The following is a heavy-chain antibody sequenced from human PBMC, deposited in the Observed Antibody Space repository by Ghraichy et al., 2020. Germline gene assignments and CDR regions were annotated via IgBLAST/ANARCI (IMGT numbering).Heavy chain of an antibody. D-gene: IGHD3-3*01. J-gene: IGHJ4*02. CDR2: ISGSGGST. CDR3: AKDLLEWLLDYFDY. CDR1: GFTFSSYA. Sequence: LSLTCAASGFTFSSYAMSWVRQAPGKGLEWVSAISGSGGSTYYADSVKGRFTISRDNSKNTLYLQMNSLRAEDTAVYYCAKDLLEWLLDYFDYWGQGTLVTVSS. V-gene: IGHV3-23*01.